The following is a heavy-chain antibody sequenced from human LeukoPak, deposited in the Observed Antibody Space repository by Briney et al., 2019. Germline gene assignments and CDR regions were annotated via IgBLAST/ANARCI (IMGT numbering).Heavy chain of an antibody. CDR3: ARVGYSGYLGS. D-gene: IGHD5-12*01. V-gene: IGHV3-7*03. J-gene: IGHJ4*02. CDR1: GFTFSRYW. CDR2: IKEDGSEK. Sequence: GGSLRLSCAASGFTFSRYWMSWVRQAPGKGLEWVADIKEDGSEKYYVDSVKGRFTISRDNAKNSLYLQMNSLRAEDTAVYYCARVGYSGYLGSWGQGTLVTVSS.